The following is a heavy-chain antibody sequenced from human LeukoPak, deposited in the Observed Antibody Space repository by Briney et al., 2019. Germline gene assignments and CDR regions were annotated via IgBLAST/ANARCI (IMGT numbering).Heavy chain of an antibody. J-gene: IGHJ4*02. CDR1: GGTFSSYA. Sequence: GASVKVSCKASGGTFSSYAISWVRQAPGQGLEWMGGIIPILGTANYAQKFQGRVTITADESTSTAYMELSSLRSEDTAVYYCARSDCGGDCYTLDYWGQGTLVTVSS. V-gene: IGHV1-69*13. CDR2: IIPILGTA. CDR3: ARSDCGGDCYTLDY. D-gene: IGHD2-21*02.